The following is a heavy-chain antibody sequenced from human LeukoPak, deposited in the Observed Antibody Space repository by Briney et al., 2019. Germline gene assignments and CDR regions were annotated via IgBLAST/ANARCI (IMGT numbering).Heavy chain of an antibody. D-gene: IGHD3-22*01. CDR2: IRYDGSNK. V-gene: IGHV3-30*02. CDR1: GFTFSSYG. Sequence: PGGSLRLSCAASGFTFSSYGMHWVRQAPGKGLEWVAFIRYDGSNKYYADSVKGRFTISRDNSKNTLYLQMNSLRAEDTAVYYCARRHYYSSGYVLDSWGQGTLVTVSS. CDR3: ARRHYYSSGYVLDS. J-gene: IGHJ4*02.